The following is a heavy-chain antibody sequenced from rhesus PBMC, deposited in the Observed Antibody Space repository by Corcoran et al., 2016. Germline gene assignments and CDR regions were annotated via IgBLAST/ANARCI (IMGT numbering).Heavy chain of an antibody. CDR1: GGSISSGYYY. D-gene: IGHD3-16*01. CDR2: ITYSGST. CDR3: ARRGSSFRGNSLDV. Sequence: QVQLQESGPGLVKPSETLSLTCAVSGGSISSGYYYWSWIRKPPGKGLEWIGYITYSGSTSYNPSLKSRVTISRDTSKHQFSLKLSSVTAADTAVYYCARRGSSFRGNSLDVWGRGVLVTVSS. V-gene: IGHV4-122*02. J-gene: IGHJ5-2*02.